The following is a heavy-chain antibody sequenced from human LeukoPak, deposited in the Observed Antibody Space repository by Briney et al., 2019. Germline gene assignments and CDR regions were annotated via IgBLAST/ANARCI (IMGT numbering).Heavy chain of an antibody. CDR3: TRRVIYYYSSGTSFDYYYYMDV. Sequence: PSETLSLTCGMSNGTFSSFYWTWIRQTPEKGLEWIGEINHRGVSNYNPSLKSRATISVDTSKKQFSLRLISVTAADTAVYFCTRRVIYYYSSGTSFDYYYYMDVWDKGTTVTIS. V-gene: IGHV4-34*01. CDR1: NGTFSSFY. CDR2: INHRGVS. D-gene: IGHD3-10*01. J-gene: IGHJ6*03.